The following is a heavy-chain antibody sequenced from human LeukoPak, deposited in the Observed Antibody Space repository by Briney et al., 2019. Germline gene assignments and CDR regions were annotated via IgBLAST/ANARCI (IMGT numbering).Heavy chain of an antibody. CDR2: IYHSGST. CDR1: GGSISSGGYY. CDR3: ARDYWPGIAAALDY. J-gene: IGHJ4*02. D-gene: IGHD6-13*01. V-gene: IGHV4-30-2*01. Sequence: PSETLSLACTVSGGSISSGGYYWSWIRQPPGKGLEWIGYIYHSGSTYYNPSLKSRVTISVDTSKNQFSLKLSSVTAADTAVYYCARDYWPGIAAALDYWGQGTLVTVSS.